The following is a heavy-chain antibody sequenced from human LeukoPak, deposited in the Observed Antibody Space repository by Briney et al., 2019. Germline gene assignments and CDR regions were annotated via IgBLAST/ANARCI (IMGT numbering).Heavy chain of an antibody. CDR1: GFTFSNAW. CDR3: TTVVGTYYGDYSDY. CDR2: IKSKTDGETT. Sequence: GGSLRLSCAAPGFTFSNAWMSWVRQAPGKGLEWVGRIKSKTDGETTDSAAFVKGRFTISRDDSKDTLYLQMDSLKTEDTAVYYCTTVVGTYYGDYSDYWGQGTLVTVSS. D-gene: IGHD3-16*01. V-gene: IGHV3-15*01. J-gene: IGHJ4*02.